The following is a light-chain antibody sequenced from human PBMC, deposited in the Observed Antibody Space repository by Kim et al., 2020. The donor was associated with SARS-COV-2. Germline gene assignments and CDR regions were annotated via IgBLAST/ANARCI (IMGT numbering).Light chain of an antibody. Sequence: GQSITVSCTGTSSDVGSYNLVSWYQHHPGKAPKLMIYEVTRRPSGVSNRFSGSKSSNTASLTISGLQAEDEADYYCCSNTGTSTLIFGGGTQLTVL. CDR3: CSNTGTSTLI. CDR2: EVT. CDR1: SSDVGSYNL. V-gene: IGLV2-23*02. J-gene: IGLJ2*01.